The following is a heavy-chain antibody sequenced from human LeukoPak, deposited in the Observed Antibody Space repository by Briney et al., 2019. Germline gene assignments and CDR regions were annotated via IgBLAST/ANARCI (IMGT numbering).Heavy chain of an antibody. Sequence: GGSLRLSCAASGFTFSSYAMSWVRQAPGKGLEWVSAISGSGDSTYYADSVKGRFTISRDNSKNTLYLQMNSLRAEDTAVYYCAKDLEWLLTVPYFDYWGQGTLVTVSS. D-gene: IGHD3-3*01. V-gene: IGHV3-23*01. CDR3: AKDLEWLLTVPYFDY. J-gene: IGHJ4*02. CDR2: ISGSGDST. CDR1: GFTFSSYA.